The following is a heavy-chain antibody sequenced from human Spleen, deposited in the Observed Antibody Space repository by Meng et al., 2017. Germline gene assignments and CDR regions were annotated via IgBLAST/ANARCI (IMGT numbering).Heavy chain of an antibody. J-gene: IGHJ4*02. D-gene: IGHD4-23*01. V-gene: IGHV4-34*01. CDR2: INHSGST. CDR1: GGSFSGYY. Sequence: GQLQQLGAGLLKPSETLSLTCAVYGGSFSGYYWSWIRQPPGKGLEWIGEINHSGSTNYNPSLKSRVTISVDTSKNQFSLKLSSVTAADSAVYYCARGPTTMAHDFDYWGQGTLVTVSS. CDR3: ARGPTTMAHDFDY.